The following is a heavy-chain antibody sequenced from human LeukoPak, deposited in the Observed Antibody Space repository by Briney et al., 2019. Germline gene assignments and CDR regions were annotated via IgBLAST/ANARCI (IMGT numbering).Heavy chain of an antibody. V-gene: IGHV1-46*01. CDR1: GYTFTSYY. D-gene: IGHD3-10*01. Sequence: ASVKVSCKASGYTFTSYYMHWVRQAPGQGLEWMGIINPSGGSTSYAQKFQGRVTMTRNTSISTAYMELGSLRSEDTAVYYCARGPDYYYGSGSHYYYYYYYMDVWGKGTTVTISS. CDR2: INPSGGST. J-gene: IGHJ6*03. CDR3: ARGPDYYYGSGSHYYYYYYYMDV.